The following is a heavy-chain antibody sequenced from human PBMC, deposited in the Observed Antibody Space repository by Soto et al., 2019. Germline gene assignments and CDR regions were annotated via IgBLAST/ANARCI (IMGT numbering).Heavy chain of an antibody. V-gene: IGHV4-61*01. CDR3: XXXXXXXMLFDY. CDR1: GGSVSXXSYX. CDR2: IYYSGST. D-gene: IGHD2-8*01. J-gene: IGHJ4*02. Sequence: QVQLQESGPGLMKPSETLSLTCTVSGGSVSXXSYXXXWIRXXXXXGLEWIGYIYYSGSTNYNAXXXXRVXXXXXXSXXXXXXXXXXXXXXXXXXXXXXXXXXXXMLFDYWGQGTLVTVSS.